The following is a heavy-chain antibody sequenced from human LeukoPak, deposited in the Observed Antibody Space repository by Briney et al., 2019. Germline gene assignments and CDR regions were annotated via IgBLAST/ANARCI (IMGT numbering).Heavy chain of an antibody. D-gene: IGHD3-22*01. CDR3: AMYYYDSSGYYFDY. Sequence: ASVKVSCKASGGTFSSYAISWVRQAPGQGLEWMGRISAYNGNTNYAQKLQGRVTMTTDTSTSTAYMELRSLRSDDTAVYYCAMYYYDSSGYYFDYWGQGTLVTVSS. CDR1: GGTFSSYA. V-gene: IGHV1-18*01. J-gene: IGHJ4*02. CDR2: ISAYNGNT.